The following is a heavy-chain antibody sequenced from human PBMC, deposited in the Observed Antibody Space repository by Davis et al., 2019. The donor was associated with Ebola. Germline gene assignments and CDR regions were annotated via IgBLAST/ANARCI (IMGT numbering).Heavy chain of an antibody. CDR2: IKQDGSEK. J-gene: IGHJ4*02. Sequence: GESLKISCAASGFTFSSYWMSWVRQAPGKGLEWVANIKQDGSEKYYVDSVKGRITISRDNAKNSLYLQVNSLRAEDTAVYYCARGPPEDVVVVVVAADYWGQGTLVTVSS. V-gene: IGHV3-7*01. D-gene: IGHD2-15*01. CDR3: ARGPPEDVVVVVVAADY. CDR1: GFTFSSYW.